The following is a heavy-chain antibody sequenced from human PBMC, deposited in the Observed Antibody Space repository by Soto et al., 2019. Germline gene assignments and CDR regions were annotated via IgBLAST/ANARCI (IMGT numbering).Heavy chain of an antibody. CDR1: GFTFSSYA. D-gene: IGHD3-10*01. CDR2: VTGSGSST. V-gene: IGHV3-23*01. Sequence: GGSLRLSCAASGFTFSSYAMSWARQAPGKGLEWVSSVTGSGSSTYYADSVKGRFTISRDNSKNMLYLQMSSLRVEDTAVYYCTKALGDQYYFDYWGQGALVTVSS. CDR3: TKALGDQYYFDY. J-gene: IGHJ4*02.